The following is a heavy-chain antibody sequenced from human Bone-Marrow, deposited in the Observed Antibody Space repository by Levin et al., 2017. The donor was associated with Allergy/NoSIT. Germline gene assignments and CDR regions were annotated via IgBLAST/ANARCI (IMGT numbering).Heavy chain of an antibody. D-gene: IGHD3-22*01. J-gene: IGHJ3*02. CDR1: GYTFTGYY. Sequence: ASVKVSCKASGYTFTGYYMHWVRQAPGQGLEWMGWINPNSGGTNYAQKFQGRVTMTRDTSISTAYMELSRLRSDDTAVYYCARVSLYYYELGDAFDIWGQGTMVTVSS. V-gene: IGHV1-2*02. CDR2: INPNSGGT. CDR3: ARVSLYYYELGDAFDI.